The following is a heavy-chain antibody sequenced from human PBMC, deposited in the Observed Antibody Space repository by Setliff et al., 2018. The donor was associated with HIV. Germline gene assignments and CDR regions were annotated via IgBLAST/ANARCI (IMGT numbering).Heavy chain of an antibody. Sequence: GASAKVSCKASGYTFTTYAMNWVRQAPGQGPEWMGWINTNTGNPTYAQGFTGRFVFSLDTSVSTAYLQISSLKAEDTAVYYCARGLGVRHGPHCYMDVWGKGTTVTVSS. CDR2: INTNTGNP. CDR3: ARGLGVRHGPHCYMDV. V-gene: IGHV7-4-1*02. CDR1: GYTFTTYA. D-gene: IGHD3-16*01. J-gene: IGHJ6*03.